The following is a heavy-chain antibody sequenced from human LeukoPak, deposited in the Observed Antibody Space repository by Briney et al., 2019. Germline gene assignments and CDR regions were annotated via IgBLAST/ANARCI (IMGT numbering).Heavy chain of an antibody. CDR2: INPSGGST. D-gene: IGHD5-18*01. J-gene: IGHJ4*02. V-gene: IGHV1-46*01. CDR1: GYTFTSYY. CDR3: AVDTAMAPFDY. Sequence: EASVKVSCKASGYTFTSYYVHWVRQAPGQGLEWMGIINPSGGSTSYAQKFQGRVTMTRDTSTSTVYMELSSLRSEDTAVYYCAVDTAMAPFDYWGQGTLVTVSS.